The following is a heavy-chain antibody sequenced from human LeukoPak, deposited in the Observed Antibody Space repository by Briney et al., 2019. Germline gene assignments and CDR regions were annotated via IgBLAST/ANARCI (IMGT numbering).Heavy chain of an antibody. CDR2: IYPGDSDT. D-gene: IGHD5-18*01. CDR1: GYSFTSYW. V-gene: IGHV5-51*01. J-gene: IGHJ6*02. CDR3: ARGWATAMVPYYYYGMDV. Sequence: GESLKISCKGSGYSFTSYWIGWVRQMPGKGLEWMGIIYPGDSDTRYSPSFQGQVTISADKSISTAYLQWSSLKASDTAMYYCARGWATAMVPYYYYGMDVWGQGTTVTVSS.